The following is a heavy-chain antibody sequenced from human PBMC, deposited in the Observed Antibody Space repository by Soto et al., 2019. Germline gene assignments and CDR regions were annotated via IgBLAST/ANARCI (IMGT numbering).Heavy chain of an antibody. Sequence: EVQLVESGGGLVQPGGSLRLSCAASGFTFSSYAMHWVRQAPGKGLQYVSAISSNGGSTYYANSVKGRFTISRDNSKNPLYLQMGSLRAEDMAVYYCARDQTAGIWGGYFQHWGQGTLVTVSS. J-gene: IGHJ1*01. CDR2: ISSNGGST. CDR1: GFTFSSYA. D-gene: IGHD6-13*01. V-gene: IGHV3-64*01. CDR3: ARDQTAGIWGGYFQH.